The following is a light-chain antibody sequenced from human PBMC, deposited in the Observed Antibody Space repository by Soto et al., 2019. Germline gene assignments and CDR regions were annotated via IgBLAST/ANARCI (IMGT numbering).Light chain of an antibody. Sequence: EIVLTQSPGTLSLSPGERATLSFRASQSVSSSYLAWYQQKPGQAPRLLIYGASSRATGIPDRFSGSGSGTDFTLTISRLEPEDFAVYYCQQSGSSSWTFGQGTKVEIK. J-gene: IGKJ1*01. CDR1: QSVSSSY. CDR3: QQSGSSSWT. CDR2: GAS. V-gene: IGKV3-20*01.